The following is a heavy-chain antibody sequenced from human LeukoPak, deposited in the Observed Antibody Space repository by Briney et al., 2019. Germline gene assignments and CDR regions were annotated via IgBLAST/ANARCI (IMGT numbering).Heavy chain of an antibody. CDR2: IWYDGTSK. CDR1: GFSLSAYG. V-gene: IGHV3-33*01. D-gene: IGHD6-13*01. Sequence: GGSLRLSCAASGFSLSAYGVHWVRQAPGKGLEWVAVIWYDGTSKDYADSVKGRFTFSRDNSKNTLYLQINSLTVEDTAVYYCARSQSSSLIDYWGQGTLVTVSS. CDR3: ARSQSSSLIDY. J-gene: IGHJ4*02.